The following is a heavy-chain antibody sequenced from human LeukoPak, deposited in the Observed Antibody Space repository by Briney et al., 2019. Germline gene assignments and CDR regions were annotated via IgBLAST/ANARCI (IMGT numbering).Heavy chain of an antibody. D-gene: IGHD3-3*01. CDR1: GGSIIGYY. J-gene: IGHJ4*02. CDR2: VYTSGST. V-gene: IGHV4-4*07. Sequence: PSETLSLTCTVSGGSIIGYYWSWIWQPAGKRLEWIGRVYTSGSTNYNPSLKSRVTMSVDKSRNQFSLKLTSVTAADTAVYYCARRDFWNGHYIYWGQGTLVTFSS. CDR3: ARRDFWNGHYIY.